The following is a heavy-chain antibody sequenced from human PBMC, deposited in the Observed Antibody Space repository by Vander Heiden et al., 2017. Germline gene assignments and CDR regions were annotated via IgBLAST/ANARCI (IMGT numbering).Heavy chain of an antibody. CDR3: ARGRDGYNYVTPFDY. J-gene: IGHJ4*02. D-gene: IGHD5-12*01. Sequence: QVQLVESGGGVVQPARSLRLSCAASGFTFSSYAMHWVRQAPGKGLEWVAVISYDGSNKYYADSVKGRFTISRDNSKNTLYLQMNSLRAEDTAVYYCARGRDGYNYVTPFDYWGQGTLVTVSS. V-gene: IGHV3-30*04. CDR1: GFTFSSYA. CDR2: ISYDGSNK.